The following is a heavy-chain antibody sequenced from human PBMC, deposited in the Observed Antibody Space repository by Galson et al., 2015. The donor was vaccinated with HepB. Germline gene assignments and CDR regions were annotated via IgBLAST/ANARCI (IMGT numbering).Heavy chain of an antibody. D-gene: IGHD6-13*01. CDR3: ARKGSSTYYYYYGMDV. CDR1: GYTFTSYG. V-gene: IGHV1-18*01. J-gene: IGHJ6*02. Sequence: SVKVSCKASGYTFTSYGISWVRQAPGQGLEWMGWISAYNGNTNYAQKLQGRVTMTTDTSTSTAYMELRSLRSDDTAVYYCARKGSSTYYYYYGMDVWGQGTTVTVSS. CDR2: ISAYNGNT.